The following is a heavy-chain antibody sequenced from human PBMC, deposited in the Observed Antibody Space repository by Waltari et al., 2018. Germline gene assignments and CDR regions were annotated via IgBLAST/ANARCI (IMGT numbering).Heavy chain of an antibody. CDR1: GYTFTSYY. CDR3: ARETLPGNKIIDY. Sequence: QVQLVQSGPEVKQPGASVRVSCKTSGYTFTSYYLHWVRQAPGQGLEWMAWNNSNTGGSQSAQTFQGRVTVTKDTSLTTVYLELSGLRSDDTALYYCARETLPGNKIIDYWGQGTLVTVSS. J-gene: IGHJ4*02. V-gene: IGHV1-2*02. D-gene: IGHD1-1*01. CDR2: NNSNTGGS.